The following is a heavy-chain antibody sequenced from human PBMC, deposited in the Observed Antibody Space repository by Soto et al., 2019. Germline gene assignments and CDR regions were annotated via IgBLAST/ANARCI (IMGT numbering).Heavy chain of an antibody. J-gene: IGHJ4*02. V-gene: IGHV5-10-1*01. D-gene: IGHD6-19*01. CDR2: IDPSDSYT. CDR3: ARHNSGGFDS. CDR1: GYSFISHW. Sequence: EVQLVQSGAEVKKPGESLRISCKGSGYSFISHWITWVRQMPGKGLEWMGKIDPSDSYTNYSPSFQGHVTISADKSISTAYLQLSGLKASDAAMFYCARHNSGGFDSWGQGTLVTVSS.